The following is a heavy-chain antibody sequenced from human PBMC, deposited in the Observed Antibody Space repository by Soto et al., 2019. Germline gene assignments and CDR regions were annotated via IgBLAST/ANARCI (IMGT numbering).Heavy chain of an antibody. Sequence: PGESLRLSCAASGFTFSTYEMHWVRQATGKGLEWVSGIGTAGNTDYPGSVKGRFTISRENAKNSLYLQMNSLRAEVMGVFYCARTSYYGIGGMDVWGQGTTVNVSS. CDR3: ARTSYYGIGGMDV. V-gene: IGHV3-13*01. CDR2: IGTAGNT. J-gene: IGHJ6*02. CDR1: GFTFSTYE. D-gene: IGHD3-9*01.